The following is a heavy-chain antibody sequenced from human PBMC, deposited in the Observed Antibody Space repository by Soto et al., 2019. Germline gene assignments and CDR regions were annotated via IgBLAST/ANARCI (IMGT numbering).Heavy chain of an antibody. Sequence: VQLVESGGGLVKPGGSLRLSCAASGFTFSSYAISWVRQAPGQGLEWMGGIIPIFGTANYAQKFQGRVTITADESTSTAYMELSSLRSEDTAVYYCAVQWELRSSGAFDIWGQGTMVTVSS. V-gene: IGHV1-69*01. CDR2: IIPIFGTA. J-gene: IGHJ3*02. CDR1: GFTFSSYA. CDR3: AVQWELRSSGAFDI. D-gene: IGHD1-26*01.